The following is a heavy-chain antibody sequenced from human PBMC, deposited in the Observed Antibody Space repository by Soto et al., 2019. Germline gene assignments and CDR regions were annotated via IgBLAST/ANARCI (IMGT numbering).Heavy chain of an antibody. J-gene: IGHJ6*02. V-gene: IGHV3-30*18. CDR1: GFTFSSYG. CDR3: AKDDKWELLGMDF. Sequence: QVPLVESGGGVVQPGRPLRLSCAASGFTFSSYGMHWVRQAPGKRLEWVAVISYDGSNKDYADSVKGRFTSSRDNSKNTLYLQMNSLSAEDTAVYYGAKDDKWELLGMDFWGQGTTVTVSS. CDR2: ISYDGSNK. D-gene: IGHD1-26*01.